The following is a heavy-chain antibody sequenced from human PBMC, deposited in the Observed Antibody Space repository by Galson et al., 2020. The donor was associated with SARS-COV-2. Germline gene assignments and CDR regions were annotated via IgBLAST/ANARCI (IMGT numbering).Heavy chain of an antibody. CDR2: IFYGVT. CDR1: GASITSGHYV. Sequence: ASETLSLTCSVSGASITSGHYVWTWIRQIPGKGLEWIGYIFYGVTKYNPSLQSRVDMSVDTSKDQFSLNLASVTAADTAVYFCAWSPQYTNGWPGGYSWGQGILVTVSS. CDR3: AWSPQYTNGWPGGYS. V-gene: IGHV4-31*03. D-gene: IGHD6-19*01. J-gene: IGHJ4*02.